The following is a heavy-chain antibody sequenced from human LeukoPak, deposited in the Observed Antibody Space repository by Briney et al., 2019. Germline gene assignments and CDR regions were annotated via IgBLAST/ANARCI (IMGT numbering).Heavy chain of an antibody. D-gene: IGHD2-21*02. V-gene: IGHV4-34*01. CDR1: GGSFSGYY. Sequence: SETLSLTCAVYGGSFSGYYWSWIRQPPGKGLEWIGEINHSGSTNYNPSLKSRVTISVDTSKNQFSLKLSSVTAADTAVYYCARRGPYCGGDCYPKYYYYYYMDVWGKGTTVTVSS. J-gene: IGHJ6*03. CDR3: ARRGPYCGGDCYPKYYYYYYMDV. CDR2: INHSGST.